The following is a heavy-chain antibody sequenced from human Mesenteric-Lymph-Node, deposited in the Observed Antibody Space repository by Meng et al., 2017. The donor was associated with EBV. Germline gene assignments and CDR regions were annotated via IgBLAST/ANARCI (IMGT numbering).Heavy chain of an antibody. V-gene: IGHV4-4*02. J-gene: IGHJ4*02. CDR3: AREGEVGYYESSGYYY. Sequence: QVQLKESGPGLVKPSGTLSLTCAVSGGSISSSNWWTWVRQPPGKGLEWIGEIFPTGGTNYNPSLKSRLTISVDKSKNQFSLKLSSVTAADTAVYYCAREGEVGYYESSGYYYWGQGTLVTVSS. D-gene: IGHD3-22*01. CDR2: IFPTGGT. CDR1: GGSISSSNW.